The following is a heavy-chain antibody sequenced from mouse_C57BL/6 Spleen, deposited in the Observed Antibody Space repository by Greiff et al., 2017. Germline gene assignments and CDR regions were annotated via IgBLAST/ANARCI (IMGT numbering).Heavy chain of an antibody. Sequence: EVKLMESGGGLVKPGGSLKLSCAASGFTFSSYAMSWVRQTPEKRLEWVATISDGGSYTYYPDNVKGRFTISRDNAKNNLYLQMSHLKSEDTAMYYCARDQGRSSLFAYWGQGTLVTVSA. CDR1: GFTFSSYA. V-gene: IGHV5-4*01. D-gene: IGHD1-1*01. CDR2: ISDGGSYT. CDR3: ARDQGRSSLFAY. J-gene: IGHJ3*01.